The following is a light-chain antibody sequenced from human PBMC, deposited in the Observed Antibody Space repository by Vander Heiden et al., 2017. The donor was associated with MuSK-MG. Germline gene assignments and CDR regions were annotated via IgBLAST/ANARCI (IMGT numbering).Light chain of an antibody. V-gene: IGLV1-44*01. CDR1: HSNLGSQS. Sequence: QSALTQPPSASGTPGQRVTISCSGSHSNLGSQSGIWDQHSPGTTPKHLIHTNNLRPAGVPDRVSGSKSGTSASLAISGLQSEDEADYFCAVWDDSLNGPVFGGGTKLTVL. CDR3: AVWDDSLNGPV. J-gene: IGLJ2*01. CDR2: TNN.